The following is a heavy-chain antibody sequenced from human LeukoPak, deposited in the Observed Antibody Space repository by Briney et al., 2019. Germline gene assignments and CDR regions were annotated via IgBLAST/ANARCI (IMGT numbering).Heavy chain of an antibody. Sequence: GGSLRLSCAASGFTFSSYSMNWVRQAPGKGLEWVSSISSSSSYIYYADSVKGRFTISRDNAENSLYLQMNSLRAEDTAVYYCARGLHYYDFWSGYSYWGQGTLVTVSS. CDR3: ARGLHYYDFWSGYSY. J-gene: IGHJ4*02. CDR2: ISSSSSYI. V-gene: IGHV3-21*01. CDR1: GFTFSSYS. D-gene: IGHD3-3*01.